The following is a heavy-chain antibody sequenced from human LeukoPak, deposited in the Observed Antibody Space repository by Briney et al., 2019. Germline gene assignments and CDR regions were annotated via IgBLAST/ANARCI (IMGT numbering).Heavy chain of an antibody. CDR1: GGSIKNCY. D-gene: IGHD4-23*01. V-gene: IGHV4-59*01. CDR2: IYFGGTT. CDR3: ARHRSDTGGKKGVNWFDP. J-gene: IGHJ5*02. Sequence: SETLSLTCSVSGGSIKNCYWSWIRQPPGKGLEWLGNIYFGGTTDYNSSLKSRLTISVDTFKNQLSLNLQSVTAADTATYYCARHRSDTGGKKGVNWFDPWGQGTLVTVSS.